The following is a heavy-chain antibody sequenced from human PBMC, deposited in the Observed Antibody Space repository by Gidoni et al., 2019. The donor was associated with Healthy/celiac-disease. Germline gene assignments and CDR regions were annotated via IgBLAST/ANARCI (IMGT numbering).Heavy chain of an antibody. Sequence: QVQLQQWGAGLLKPSETLSLTCAVYGGSFSGYYWSWIRQPPGKGLEWIGEINHSGSTNYNPSLKSRVTISVDTSKNQFSLKLSSVTAADTAVYYCARGVPHSAIDYWGQGTLVTVSS. V-gene: IGHV4-34*01. CDR2: INHSGST. D-gene: IGHD1-26*01. CDR3: ARGVPHSAIDY. CDR1: GGSFSGYY. J-gene: IGHJ4*02.